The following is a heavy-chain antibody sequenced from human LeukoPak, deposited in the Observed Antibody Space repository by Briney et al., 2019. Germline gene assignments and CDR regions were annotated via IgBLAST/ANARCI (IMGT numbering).Heavy chain of an antibody. D-gene: IGHD3-10*01. CDR1: GFTFSSYS. Sequence: RGSLRLSCAASGFTFSSYSMNWVRQAPGKGLEWVSYISSSSSTIYYADSVKGRFTISRDNAKNSLYLQMNSLRAEDTAVYYCARVPRGVRGVTPLDYWGQGTLVTVSS. CDR2: ISSSSSTI. CDR3: ARVPRGVRGVTPLDY. V-gene: IGHV3-48*04. J-gene: IGHJ4*02.